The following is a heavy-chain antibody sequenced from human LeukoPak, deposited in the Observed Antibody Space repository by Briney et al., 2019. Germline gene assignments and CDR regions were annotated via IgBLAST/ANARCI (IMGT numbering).Heavy chain of an antibody. D-gene: IGHD1-26*01. CDR2: IYPSGNT. CDR1: GDSISTYY. V-gene: IGHV4-59*01. Sequence: PSETLSLTCSFSGDSISTYYWSWIRQSPGKGLEWIGHIYPSGNTDYNSSLKSRVTISVDTSKSQFSLRLSSVTATDTAVYYCARLRWQLVGPYFDYWGQGILVTVSS. CDR3: ARLRWQLVGPYFDY. J-gene: IGHJ4*02.